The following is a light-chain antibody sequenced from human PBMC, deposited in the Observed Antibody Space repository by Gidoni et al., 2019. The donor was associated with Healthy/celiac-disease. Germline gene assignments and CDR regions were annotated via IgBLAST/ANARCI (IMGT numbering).Light chain of an antibody. CDR2: WAS. J-gene: IGKJ1*01. CDR3: QQYYSTLWT. Sequence: DIVMTQAPDSLPVSLGERATINCKSSQSFLYSSNNTHYLACYQQKPGQPPKLLIYWASTRESGVPDRFSGSGSGTDFTLTISSLQAEDVAVYYCQQYYSTLWTFGQGTKVEIK. CDR1: QSFLYSSNNTHY. V-gene: IGKV4-1*01.